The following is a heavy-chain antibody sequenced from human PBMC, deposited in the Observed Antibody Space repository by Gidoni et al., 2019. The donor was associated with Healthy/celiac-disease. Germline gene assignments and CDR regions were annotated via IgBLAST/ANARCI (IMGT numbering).Heavy chain of an antibody. J-gene: IGHJ5*02. CDR3: ARDLRGIAVAGTLS. CDR1: GYTFTGYY. CDR2: INPNSGGT. Sequence: QVQLVPSGAEVKKPGASVKVSCKASGYTFTGYYMHWVRQAPGKGLEWMGRINPNSGGTNYAQKCQGRVTMTRDTSISTAYMELSRLRSDDTAVYYCARDLRGIAVAGTLSWGQGTLVTVSS. V-gene: IGHV1-2*06. D-gene: IGHD6-19*01.